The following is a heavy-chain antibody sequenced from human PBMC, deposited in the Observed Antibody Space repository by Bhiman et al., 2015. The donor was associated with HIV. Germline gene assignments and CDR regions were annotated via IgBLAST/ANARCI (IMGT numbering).Heavy chain of an antibody. CDR2: IYSGGNT. CDR3: ARDRRGSGSGWYCDY. D-gene: IGHD6-19*01. V-gene: IGHV3-53*01. CDR1: GFIVSSNY. Sequence: EVQLVESGGGLVQPGGSLGLSCAASGFIVSSNYMSWVRQAPGKGLEWVSVIYSGGNTYYADSVKGRFTISRDNAKNSLYLQMNSLRAEDTAVYYCARDRRGSGSGWYCDYWGQGTLVTVSS. J-gene: IGHJ4*02.